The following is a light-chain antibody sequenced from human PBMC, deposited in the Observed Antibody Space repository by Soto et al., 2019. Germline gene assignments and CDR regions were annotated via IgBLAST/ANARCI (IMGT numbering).Light chain of an antibody. CDR2: EVV. CDR3: SSYTNTNTVI. V-gene: IGLV2-14*01. CDR1: SSDVGSHDY. Sequence: QSALTQPASVSGSPGQSITISCTGTSSDVGSHDYVSWYQHHPGKAPKVIIYEVVYRPSGISNRFSGSKSGNTAYLTISGLQADDEADYYCSSYTNTNTVIFAGGTKLTVL. J-gene: IGLJ2*01.